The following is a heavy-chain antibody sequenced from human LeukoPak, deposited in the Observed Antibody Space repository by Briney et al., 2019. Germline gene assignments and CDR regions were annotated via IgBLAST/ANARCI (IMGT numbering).Heavy chain of an antibody. D-gene: IGHD3-9*01. Sequence: GGSLRLSCAASGFTFSSYEMNWVRQAPGKGLEWVSYISSSGSTIYYADSVKGRFTISRDNAKNSLYLQMNSLRAEDTAVYYCARTYYDILTGYNPYFDYWGQGILVTVSS. CDR1: GFTFSSYE. CDR2: ISSSGSTI. CDR3: ARTYYDILTGYNPYFDY. J-gene: IGHJ4*02. V-gene: IGHV3-48*03.